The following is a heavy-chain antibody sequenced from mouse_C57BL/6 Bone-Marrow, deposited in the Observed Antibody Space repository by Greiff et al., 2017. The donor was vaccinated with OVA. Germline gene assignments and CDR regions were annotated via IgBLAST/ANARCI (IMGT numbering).Heavy chain of an antibody. Sequence: QVHVKQSGAELVRPGASVTLSCKASGYTFTDYEMHWVKQTPVHGLEWIGAIDPETGGTAYNQKFKGKAILTVDKSSSTAYMELRSLTSEDSADYYCTSRLLYSYYFDYWGQGTTLTVSS. V-gene: IGHV1-15*01. J-gene: IGHJ2*01. CDR1: GYTFTDYE. D-gene: IGHD2-12*01. CDR3: TSRLLYSYYFDY. CDR2: IDPETGGT.